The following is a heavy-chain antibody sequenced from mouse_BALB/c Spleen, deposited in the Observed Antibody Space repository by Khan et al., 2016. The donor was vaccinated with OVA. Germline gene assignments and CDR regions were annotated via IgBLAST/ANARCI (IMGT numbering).Heavy chain of an antibody. CDR3: AREEALYYFDY. CDR2: VYPGTDNT. Sequence: QVQLKQSGAELVRTGTSVKLSCKTSGYIFTSYWIHWVKQRSGQGLEWIARVYPGTDNTYYNENFKDKATLTADKSSTTVYLQLSSLKSEDSAVFFCAREEALYYFDYWGQGTTLTVSS. V-gene: IGHV1-76*01. J-gene: IGHJ2*01. CDR1: GYIFTSYW. D-gene: IGHD3-2*02.